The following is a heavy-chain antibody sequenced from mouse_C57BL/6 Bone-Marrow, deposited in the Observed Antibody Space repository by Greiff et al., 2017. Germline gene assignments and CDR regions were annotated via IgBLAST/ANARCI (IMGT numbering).Heavy chain of an antibody. V-gene: IGHV1-80*01. CDR3: ARGGVYYGSRHWYFDV. J-gene: IGHJ1*03. D-gene: IGHD1-1*01. Sequence: LQESGAELVKPGASVKISCKASGYAFSSYWMNWVKQRPGKGLEWIGQIYPGDGDTNYNGKFKGKATLTADKSSSTAYMQLSSLTSEDSAVYFCARGGVYYGSRHWYFDVWGTGTTVTVSS. CDR1: GYAFSSYW. CDR2: IYPGDGDT.